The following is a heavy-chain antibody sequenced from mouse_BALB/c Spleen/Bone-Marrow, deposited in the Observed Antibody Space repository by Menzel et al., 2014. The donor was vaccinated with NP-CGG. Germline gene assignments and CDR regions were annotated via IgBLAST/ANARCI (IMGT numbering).Heavy chain of an antibody. V-gene: IGHV1S16*01. J-gene: IGHJ4*01. Sequence: QVQLQQSGAELVKPGASVKLSCKASGCTFTTYWMHWVKLRPGQGFEWIGEINPSNGDTNYNEKFKRKATLTVDKSSSTAYMQLSSLTSEDSAVYYCTIEYGIMTEDYYALDYWGQGTSVTVSS. CDR1: GCTFTTYW. D-gene: IGHD2-10*02. CDR2: INPSNGDT. CDR3: TIEYGIMTEDYYALDY.